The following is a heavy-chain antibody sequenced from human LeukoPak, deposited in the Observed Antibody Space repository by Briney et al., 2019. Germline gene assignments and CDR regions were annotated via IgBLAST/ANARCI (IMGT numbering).Heavy chain of an antibody. Sequence: GGSLRLSCAASGFIFSRYSMNWVRQAPGKGLEWVSYISGSGDAIYYSDSVRGRFTISRDNAKDSLYLQMNSLRAGDTAVYYCAREMGGYPFDYWGQGTLVTVSS. J-gene: IGHJ4*02. CDR3: AREMGGYPFDY. CDR1: GFIFSRYS. CDR2: ISGSGDAI. D-gene: IGHD5-12*01. V-gene: IGHV3-48*01.